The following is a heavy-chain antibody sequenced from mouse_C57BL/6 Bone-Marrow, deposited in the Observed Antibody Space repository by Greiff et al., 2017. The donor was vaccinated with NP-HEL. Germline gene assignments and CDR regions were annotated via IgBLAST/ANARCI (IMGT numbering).Heavy chain of an antibody. V-gene: IGHV1-82*01. J-gene: IGHJ3*01. Sequence: VQLQQSGPELVKPGASVKISCKASGYAFSSSWMNWVKQRPGKGLEWIGRIYPGDGDTNYNGKFKGKATLTADKSSSTAYMQLSSLTSEDSAVYFCARRGYGSSWGFAYWGQGTLVTVSA. CDR3: ARRGYGSSWGFAY. D-gene: IGHD1-1*01. CDR2: IYPGDGDT. CDR1: GYAFSSSW.